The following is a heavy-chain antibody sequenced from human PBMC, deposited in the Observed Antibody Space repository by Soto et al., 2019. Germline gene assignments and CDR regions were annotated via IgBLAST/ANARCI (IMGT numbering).Heavy chain of an antibody. D-gene: IGHD6-6*01. J-gene: IGHJ6*02. CDR3: AILPYSSSPRIDYYYYGMDV. V-gene: IGHV3-21*01. CDR2: ISSSSSYI. CDR1: GFTLSSYS. Sequence: GGSLRLSCAASGFTLSSYSMNWVRQAPGKGLEWVSSISSSSSYIYYADSVKGRFTISRDNAKNSLYLQMNSLRAEDTAVYYCAILPYSSSPRIDYYYYGMDVWGQGTTVTVSS.